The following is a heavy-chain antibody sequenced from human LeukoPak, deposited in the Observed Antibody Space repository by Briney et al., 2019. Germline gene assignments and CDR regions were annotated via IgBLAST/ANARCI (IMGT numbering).Heavy chain of an antibody. CDR2: IYYSGST. V-gene: IGHV4-31*03. CDR1: GGSISSGGYY. CDR3: ARDGDDSSGYYYWDY. D-gene: IGHD3-22*01. J-gene: IGHJ4*02. Sequence: NPSQTLSLTCTVSGGSISSGGYYWSWIRQHPGKGPEWIGYIYYSGSTYYNPSLKSRVTISVDTSKNQFSLKLSSVTAADTAVYYCARDGDDSSGYYYWDYWGQGTLVTVSS.